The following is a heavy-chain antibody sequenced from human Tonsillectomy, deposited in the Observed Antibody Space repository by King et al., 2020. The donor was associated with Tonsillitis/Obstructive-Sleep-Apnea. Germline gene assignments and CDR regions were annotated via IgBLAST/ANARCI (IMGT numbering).Heavy chain of an antibody. J-gene: IGHJ2*01. CDR2: IWYDGSNK. CDR1: GFTFSTYG. Sequence: VQLVESGGGVVQPGRSLRLSCAASGFTFSTYGMHWVRQAPGKGLEWVAVIWYDGSNKYYADSVKGRFTISRDNSKNTLYLQMNSLRAEDTAVYYCAGDWDSSGGYWYFDLCGRGTLVTVSS. D-gene: IGHD3-22*01. V-gene: IGHV3-33*01. CDR3: AGDWDSSGGYWYFDL.